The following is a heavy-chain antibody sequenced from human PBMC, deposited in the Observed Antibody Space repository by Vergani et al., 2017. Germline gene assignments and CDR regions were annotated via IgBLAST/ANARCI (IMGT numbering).Heavy chain of an antibody. V-gene: IGHV4-59*01. CDR1: GGSISSYY. CDR2: IYYSGST. Sequence: VQLQESGPGLVKPSETLSLTCTVSGGSISSYYWSWIRQPPGKGLEWIGYIYYSGSTNYNPSLKSRVTISVDTSKNQFSLKLSSVTAADTAVYYCARGMTTVTTRAFDIWGQGTMVTVSS. J-gene: IGHJ3*02. CDR3: ARGMTTVTTRAFDI. D-gene: IGHD4-17*01.